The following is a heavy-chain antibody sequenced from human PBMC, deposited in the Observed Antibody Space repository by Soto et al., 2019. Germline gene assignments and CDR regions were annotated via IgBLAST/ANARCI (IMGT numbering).Heavy chain of an antibody. CDR2: IYYSGST. CDR3: ASKHDFWSGYDLGPFDY. D-gene: IGHD3-3*01. CDR1: GGSISSGDYY. Sequence: PSETLSLTCTVSGGSISSGDYYWSWIRQPPGKGLEWIGYIYYSGSTYYNPSLKSRVTISVDTSKNQFSLKLSSVTAADTAVYYCASKHDFWSGYDLGPFDYWGQGALVTVSS. J-gene: IGHJ4*02. V-gene: IGHV4-30-4*01.